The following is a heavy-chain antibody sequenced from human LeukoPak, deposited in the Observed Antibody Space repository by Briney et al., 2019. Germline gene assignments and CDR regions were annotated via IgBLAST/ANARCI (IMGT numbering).Heavy chain of an antibody. CDR1: GGSISSYY. Sequence: PSETLSLTCTVSGGSISSYYWSWIRQPPGKGLEWIGYTYYSGSTNYNPSLKSRVTISVDTSKNQFSLKLSSVTAEDTAVYYCARGSWNYVWFDPWGQGTLVTVSS. CDR2: TYYSGST. J-gene: IGHJ5*02. D-gene: IGHD1-7*01. V-gene: IGHV4-59*01. CDR3: ARGSWNYVWFDP.